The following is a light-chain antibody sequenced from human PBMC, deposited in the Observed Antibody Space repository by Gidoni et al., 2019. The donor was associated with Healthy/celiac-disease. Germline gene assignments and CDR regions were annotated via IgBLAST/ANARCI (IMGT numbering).Light chain of an antibody. J-gene: IGKJ1*01. CDR1: QSISSW. Sequence: DIQMTQSPSTLSASVGERVTITCRASQSISSWLAWYQQKPGKAPKLLLYQASSLESGVPSRFGGSGSVTEFTITISSLQPDDVVTYYDQQYNSYWTFGQGTKVEIK. CDR3: QQYNSYWT. CDR2: QAS. V-gene: IGKV1-5*03.